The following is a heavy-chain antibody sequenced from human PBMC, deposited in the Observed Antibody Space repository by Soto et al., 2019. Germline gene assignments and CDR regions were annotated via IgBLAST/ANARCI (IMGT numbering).Heavy chain of an antibody. CDR2: IYPSDSDT. CDR3: ARSGSSALNWFGS. Sequence: PGESLKVSCKGSGYSFTRYWIGWVRQMPGKGLEWMGIIYPSDSDTRYSPSLQGQVTISVDKSISTAYLQWSSLKASDTAMYYCARSGSSALNWFGSWCQGILVTVSS. V-gene: IGHV5-51*01. D-gene: IGHD2-15*01. CDR1: GYSFTRYW. J-gene: IGHJ5*01.